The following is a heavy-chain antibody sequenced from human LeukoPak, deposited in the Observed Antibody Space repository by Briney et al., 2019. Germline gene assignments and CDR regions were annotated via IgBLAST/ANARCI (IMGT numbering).Heavy chain of an antibody. CDR2: INHSGNT. V-gene: IGHV4-34*01. Sequence: PSETLSLTCAVYGGSFSGYYWSWIRQPPGKGLEWIGEINHSGNTNYSPSLKSRVTISVDTSKKQFSLKLRSVTAADTAVYYCARGPRTKTYDYVWETYRRIGVFDIWGQGTMVTVSS. CDR3: ARGPRTKTYDYVWETYRRIGVFDI. CDR1: GGSFSGYY. D-gene: IGHD3-16*02. J-gene: IGHJ3*02.